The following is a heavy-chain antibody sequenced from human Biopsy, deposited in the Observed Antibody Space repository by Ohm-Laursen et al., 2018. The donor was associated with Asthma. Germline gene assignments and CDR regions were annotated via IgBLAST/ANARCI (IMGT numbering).Heavy chain of an antibody. CDR2: IKHDGTEK. CDR3: ARDAGMNLAPGHWSFDL. D-gene: IGHD1-14*01. Sequence: SLRLSCSASGFTFGDYWMSWVRQVPGKGLEWVANIKHDGTEKNHVDSLKGRFTISRDNAKNSLYLQMNSLRAEDTGVYFCARDAGMNLAPGHWSFDLWGRGTLLTVSS. CDR1: GFTFGDYW. J-gene: IGHJ2*01. V-gene: IGHV3-7*01.